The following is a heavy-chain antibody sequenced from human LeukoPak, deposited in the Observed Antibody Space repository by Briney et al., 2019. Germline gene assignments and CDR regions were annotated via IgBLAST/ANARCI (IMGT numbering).Heavy chain of an antibody. Sequence: SETLSLTCTVSGGSISSSSYYWSWIRQPPGKGLEWIGSIYYSGSTYYNPSLKSRVTMSADMSKNQFSLKLSSVTAADTAVYYCARERIAVASTDYYYYYYMDVWGKGTTVTVSS. CDR2: IYYSGST. CDR3: ARERIAVASTDYYYYYYMDV. J-gene: IGHJ6*03. V-gene: IGHV4-39*07. D-gene: IGHD6-19*01. CDR1: GGSISSSSYY.